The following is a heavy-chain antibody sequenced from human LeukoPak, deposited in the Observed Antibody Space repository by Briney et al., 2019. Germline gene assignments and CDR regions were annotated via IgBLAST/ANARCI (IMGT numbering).Heavy chain of an antibody. CDR2: INSDGIST. V-gene: IGHV3-74*01. CDR3: ARGAIAVAGPRRAFDI. D-gene: IGHD6-19*01. Sequence: GGSLRLSCAASGFTFSTFAMTWVRQAPGKGLEWVSRINSDGISTNYADSVKGRFTISRDNAKNTLYLQMNTLRAEDTAVYYCARGAIAVAGPRRAFDIWGQGTMVTVSS. J-gene: IGHJ3*02. CDR1: GFTFSTFA.